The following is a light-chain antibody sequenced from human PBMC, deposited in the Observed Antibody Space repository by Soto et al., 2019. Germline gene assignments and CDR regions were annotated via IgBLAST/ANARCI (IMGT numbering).Light chain of an antibody. CDR3: QKCNSAPFT. Sequence: DIQMTQSPSSLSASVGDRVTITCRASQGISSSLAWYQQKPGKVPKLLIYAASTLPSGVPSRFSGSGSGTDFTLTISSLQPEDVGTYYCQKCNSAPFTFGPGTKVDLK. J-gene: IGKJ3*01. CDR2: AAS. V-gene: IGKV1-27*01. CDR1: QGISSS.